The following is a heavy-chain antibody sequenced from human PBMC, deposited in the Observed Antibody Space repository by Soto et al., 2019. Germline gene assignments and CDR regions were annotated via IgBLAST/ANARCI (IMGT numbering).Heavy chain of an antibody. D-gene: IGHD3-3*01. CDR1: GSTFSNAW. CDR2: IKSKTVGGTT. CDR3: TTTVLRFLEWLVSDI. V-gene: IGHV3-15*01. Sequence: PGGSPGLSWAASGSTFSNAWVSWVRLATGKGLEWVGRIKSKTVGGTTDYAAPVKGRFTISRDDSKNTLYLQMNSLKTEDTAVYYCTTTVLRFLEWLVSDIWGQGTMVTVS. J-gene: IGHJ3*02.